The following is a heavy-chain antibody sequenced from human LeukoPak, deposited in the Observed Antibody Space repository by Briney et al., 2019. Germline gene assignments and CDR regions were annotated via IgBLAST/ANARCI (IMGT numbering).Heavy chain of an antibody. CDR1: GFTFSSYG. J-gene: IGHJ4*02. D-gene: IGHD3-10*01. Sequence: GRSLRLSCAASGFTFSSYGMHWVRQAPGKGLEWVAVIWYDGSNEYYADSVKGRFTISRDNSKNTLYLQMNSLRAEDTAVYYCARDRTPMVRGALDYWGQGTLVTVSS. CDR3: ARDRTPMVRGALDY. CDR2: IWYDGSNE. V-gene: IGHV3-33*01.